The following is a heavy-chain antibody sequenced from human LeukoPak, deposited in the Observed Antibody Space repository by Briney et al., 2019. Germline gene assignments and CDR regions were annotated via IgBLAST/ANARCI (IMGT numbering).Heavy chain of an antibody. Sequence: GASVKVSCKASGYTFTSYGISWMRQAPGQGLEWMGWISAYNGNTNYAQKLQGRVTMTTDTSTSTAYMELRSLRSDDTAVYYCARWPYYYDSSGYPYYFDYWGQGTLVTVSS. D-gene: IGHD3-22*01. CDR2: ISAYNGNT. CDR1: GYTFTSYG. V-gene: IGHV1-18*01. J-gene: IGHJ4*02. CDR3: ARWPYYYDSSGYPYYFDY.